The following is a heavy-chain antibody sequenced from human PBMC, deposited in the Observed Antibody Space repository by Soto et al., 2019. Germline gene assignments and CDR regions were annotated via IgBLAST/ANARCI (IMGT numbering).Heavy chain of an antibody. CDR2: IVSGGST. J-gene: IGHJ4*02. CDR3: ATDSPNVGIGYFDS. Sequence: GGSLRLSCAASGFKVGSSYVTWVRQAPGKGLEWVSVIVSGGSTHYADSVTGRFTVSRDVSNNTVYLHMSSLRAEDTAVYFCATDSPNVGIGYFDSWGLGTLVTVSS. V-gene: IGHV3-53*01. CDR1: GFKVGSSY. D-gene: IGHD1-26*01.